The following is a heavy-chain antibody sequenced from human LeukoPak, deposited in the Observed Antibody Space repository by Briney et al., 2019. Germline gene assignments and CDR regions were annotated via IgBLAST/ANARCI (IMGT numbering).Heavy chain of an antibody. Sequence: SETLSLTCTVSGGSISSYYWSWIRQPPGKGLEWIGYIYYSGSTNYNPSLKSRVTISVDTSKNQFSLKLSSVTAADTAVYYCAKTSRKELWFGEPHNPNYFDYWGQGTLVTVSS. D-gene: IGHD3-10*01. CDR2: IYYSGST. V-gene: IGHV4-59*01. CDR1: GGSISSYY. CDR3: AKTSRKELWFGEPHNPNYFDY. J-gene: IGHJ4*02.